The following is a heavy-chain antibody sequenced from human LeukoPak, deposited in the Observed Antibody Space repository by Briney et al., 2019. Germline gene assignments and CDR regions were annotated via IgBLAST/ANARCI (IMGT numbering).Heavy chain of an antibody. J-gene: IGHJ4*02. D-gene: IGHD3-9*01. V-gene: IGHV4-30-4*08. CDR3: ARELQYFDFAIDY. Sequence: TLSLTCAVYGGSFSGYYWSWIRQPPGKGLEWIGYIYYSGSTYYNPSLKSRVTISLDTSKNQFSLKLSSVTAADTAVYYCARELQYFDFAIDYWGQGALVTVSS. CDR1: GGSFSGYY. CDR2: IYYSGST.